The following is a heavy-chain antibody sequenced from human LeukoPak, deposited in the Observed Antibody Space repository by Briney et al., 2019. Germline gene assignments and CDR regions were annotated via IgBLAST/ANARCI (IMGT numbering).Heavy chain of an antibody. V-gene: IGHV3-7*01. Sequence: GGSPRLSCAASGFTFSDSWMSWVRQAPGKGLEWVANMNQDGSEKDYVDSVKGRFTISRDNARNSLYLQMGSLRAEDTAVYYCATYTHWVAGDAWGQGTLVTVSS. CDR2: MNQDGSEK. J-gene: IGHJ5*02. CDR1: GFTFSDSW. CDR3: ATYTHWVAGDA. D-gene: IGHD3-16*01.